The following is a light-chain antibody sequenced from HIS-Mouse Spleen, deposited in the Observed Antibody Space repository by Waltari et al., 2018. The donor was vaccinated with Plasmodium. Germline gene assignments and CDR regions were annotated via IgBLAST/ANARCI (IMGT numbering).Light chain of an antibody. CDR3: SSYAGSNNVV. Sequence: QSALTQPPSASGSPGQSVPISCTGTSSDVGGFHSVSWYQPHPGKAPKLMIYEVSKRPSGVPDRFSGSKSGNTASLTVSGLQAEDEADYYCSSYAGSNNVVFGGGTKLTVL. CDR2: EVS. CDR1: SSDVGGFHS. J-gene: IGLJ2*01. V-gene: IGLV2-8*01.